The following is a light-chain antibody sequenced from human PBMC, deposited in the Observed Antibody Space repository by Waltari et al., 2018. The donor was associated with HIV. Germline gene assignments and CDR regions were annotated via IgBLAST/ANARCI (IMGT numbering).Light chain of an antibody. Sequence: LVLTQFPATLSLSPGARATLPCRASQTISGSIAWYQQRPGQTPRLLIYDSSNRATDIPARFSGSGSGTDFTLTIASLESEDFTFYYCQHRSSWPLYTFGQGTRVEI. CDR1: QTISGS. V-gene: IGKV3-11*01. CDR3: QHRSSWPLYT. J-gene: IGKJ2*01. CDR2: DSS.